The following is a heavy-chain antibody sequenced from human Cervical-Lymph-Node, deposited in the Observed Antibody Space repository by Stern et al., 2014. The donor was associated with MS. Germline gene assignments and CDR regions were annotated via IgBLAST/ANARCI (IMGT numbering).Heavy chain of an antibody. CDR2: TIPLFGTA. CDR3: ARSDVPAAVASIDY. D-gene: IGHD2-2*01. Sequence: QVQLVQSGAEVKNPGSSVIVSCKASGDAIRNYAFSWVRQAPGQGLEWMGGTIPLFGTANYAQNFRGRVTITADDSTSTVYMELSSLMSEDTAVYYCARSDVPAAVASIDYWGQGTLVTVSS. V-gene: IGHV1-69*01. CDR1: GDAIRNYA. J-gene: IGHJ4*02.